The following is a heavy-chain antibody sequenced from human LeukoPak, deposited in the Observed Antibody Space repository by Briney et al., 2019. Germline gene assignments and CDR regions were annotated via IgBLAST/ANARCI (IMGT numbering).Heavy chain of an antibody. CDR1: GGTFSSYA. CDR3: ARLPRGGYNFLAPDDY. Sequence: SVKVSCKASGGTFSSYAISWVRQAPGQGLEWMGGLIPIFGTANYAQKFQGRVTITTDESTSTAYMELSSLRSEDTAAYYCARLPRGGYNFLAPDDYWGQGTVVTVSS. D-gene: IGHD5-24*01. V-gene: IGHV1-69*05. CDR2: LIPIFGTA. J-gene: IGHJ4*02.